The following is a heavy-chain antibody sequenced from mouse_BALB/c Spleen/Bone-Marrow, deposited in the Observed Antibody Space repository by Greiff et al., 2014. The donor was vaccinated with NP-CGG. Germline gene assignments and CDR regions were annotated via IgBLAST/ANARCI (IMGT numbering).Heavy chain of an antibody. Sequence: VQLQQSGPELAKPGASVQISCKTSGYTFTDYTMHWVRQSHGKSLEWIGSINPNNGGSSCNQKFKAKATLTIDKSSSTPYMELRSLTSEDSAVYYCARAVRFDYWGQGTTLTVSS. CDR3: ARAVRFDY. V-gene: IGHV1-22*01. CDR2: INPNNGGS. CDR1: GYTFTDYT. J-gene: IGHJ2*01.